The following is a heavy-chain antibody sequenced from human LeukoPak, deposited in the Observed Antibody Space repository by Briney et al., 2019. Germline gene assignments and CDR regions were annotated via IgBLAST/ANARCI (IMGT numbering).Heavy chain of an antibody. D-gene: IGHD3-3*01. CDR2: INTNTGNP. CDR3: ARGRVERFLEWLLSYGMDV. Sequence: RASVKVSCKASGYTFTSYAMNWVRQAPGQGLEWMGWINTNTGNPTYAQGFTGRFVFSLDTSVSTAYLQISSLKAEDTAVYYCARGRVERFLEWLLSYGMDVWGQGTTVTVSS. J-gene: IGHJ6*02. V-gene: IGHV7-4-1*02. CDR1: GYTFTSYA.